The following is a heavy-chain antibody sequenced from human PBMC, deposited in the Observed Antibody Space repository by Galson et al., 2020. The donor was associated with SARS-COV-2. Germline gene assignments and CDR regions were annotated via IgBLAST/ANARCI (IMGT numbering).Heavy chain of an antibody. J-gene: IGHJ3*02. Sequence: GESLKISCKGFGYSLSSYWNGRVPQMPGQGPEWMGIIHPGDSDTRYSPSFQGRVTISADKSISTAYLHWSSLGASDTAMYCCAINYDSSGPDAFDIWGQGTMVTVSS. CDR2: IHPGDSDT. V-gene: IGHV5-51*01. CDR1: GYSLSSYW. D-gene: IGHD3-22*01. CDR3: AINYDSSGPDAFDI.